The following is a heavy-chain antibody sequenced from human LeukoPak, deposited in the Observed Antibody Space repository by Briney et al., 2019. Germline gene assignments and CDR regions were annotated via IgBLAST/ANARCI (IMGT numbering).Heavy chain of an antibody. CDR3: ARDDGGGSGSYLF. CDR1: GYTFTSHY. D-gene: IGHD3-10*01. CDR2: INPNSGGT. V-gene: IGHV1-2*02. J-gene: IGHJ4*02. Sequence: ASVKVSCKASGYTFTSHYMHWVRQAPGQGLEWMGWINPNSGGTNYAQKFQGRVTMTRDTSISTAYMELSRLRSDDTAVYYCARDDGGGSGSYLFWGQGTLVTVSS.